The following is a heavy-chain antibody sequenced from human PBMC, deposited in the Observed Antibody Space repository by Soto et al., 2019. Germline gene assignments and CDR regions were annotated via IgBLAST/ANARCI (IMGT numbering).Heavy chain of an antibody. CDR3: AVRTYERGWRHYVDY. V-gene: IGHV5-51*01. J-gene: IGHJ4*02. Sequence: GDSLKISSKASGYDFKVITYWIAWVRQMPGKGLECMGVISRGDSTTRYSPSFQGQVTFSADNSLNTAYLQWNTLRASDTAIYYCAVRTYERGWRHYVDYWGQGTLVTVSS. CDR2: ISRGDSTT. D-gene: IGHD3-22*01. CDR1: GYDFKVITYW.